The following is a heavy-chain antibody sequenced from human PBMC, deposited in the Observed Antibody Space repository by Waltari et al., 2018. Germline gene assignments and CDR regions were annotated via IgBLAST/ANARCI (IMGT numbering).Heavy chain of an antibody. CDR3: ARLSYHIVTGYGWFDP. CDR1: GGSISRESYY. V-gene: IGHV4-39*01. CDR2: ISYSGIT. D-gene: IGHD3-9*01. Sequence: QLQLQESGPGLVKPSETLSLTCTVSGGSISRESYYWGWIRQPPGKGLEWIGIISYSGITYYNPSLKSRVTISVDTSKNQFSLKLSSVTAADTAVYYCARLSYHIVTGYGWFDPWGLGTLVTVSS. J-gene: IGHJ5*02.